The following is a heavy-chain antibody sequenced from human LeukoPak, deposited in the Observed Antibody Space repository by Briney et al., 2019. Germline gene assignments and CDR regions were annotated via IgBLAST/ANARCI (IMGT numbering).Heavy chain of an antibody. J-gene: IGHJ4*02. CDR3: ARHGSYSLAF. CDR1: GVSIGSGGY. D-gene: IGHD2-15*01. Sequence: SETLSLTCAVSGVSIGSGGYWSWVRQPPGKGLEWIGQIFYIGSAHYNPSFESRVIMSIDNSRNQLSLRFNSVTAADTAVYYCARHGSYSLAFWGQGALVTVSS. CDR2: IFYIGSA. V-gene: IGHV4-4*02.